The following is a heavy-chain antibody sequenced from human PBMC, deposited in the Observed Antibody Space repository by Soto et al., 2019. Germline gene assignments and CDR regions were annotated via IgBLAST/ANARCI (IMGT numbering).Heavy chain of an antibody. CDR3: ARGDFLSYDDY. CDR1: GYTFTSYA. CDR2: INAGNGNT. J-gene: IGHJ4*02. V-gene: IGHV1-3*01. D-gene: IGHD3-16*01. Sequence: QVQLVQSGAEVKKPGASVKVSCKASGYTFTSYAMHWVRQAPGQRLEWMGWINAGNGNTKYSKKLQGRVTITRDTSASTAYMELSSLRSEDTAVYYCARGDFLSYDDYWGQGTLVTVSS.